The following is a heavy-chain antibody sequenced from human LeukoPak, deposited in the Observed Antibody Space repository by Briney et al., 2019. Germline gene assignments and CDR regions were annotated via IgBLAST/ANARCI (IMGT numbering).Heavy chain of an antibody. D-gene: IGHD3-10*01. CDR2: INHSGST. Sequence: SETLSLTCAVYGGSFSGYYWSWIRQPPGKGLEWIGEINHSGSTNYNPSLKSRVTISVDTSKNQFSLKLSSVTAADTAVYYCARRGSGVRGVLDYWGQGTLVTVSS. J-gene: IGHJ4*02. V-gene: IGHV4-34*01. CDR1: GGSFSGYY. CDR3: ARRGSGVRGVLDY.